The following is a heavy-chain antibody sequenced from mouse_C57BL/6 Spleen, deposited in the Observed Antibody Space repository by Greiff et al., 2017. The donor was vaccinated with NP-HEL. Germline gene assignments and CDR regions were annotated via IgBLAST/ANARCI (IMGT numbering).Heavy chain of an antibody. D-gene: IGHD2-3*01. CDR2: IYYSGTI. CDR3: ARERLLGSYAMDY. CDR1: GISITTGNYR. V-gene: IGHV3-5*01. J-gene: IGHJ4*01. Sequence: VQLQQSGPGLVKPSQTVFLTCTVTGISITTGNYRWSWIRQFPGNKLEWIGYIYYSGTITYNPSLTSRTTITRDTPKNQFFLEMNSLTAEDTATYYCARERLLGSYAMDYWGQGTSVTVSS.